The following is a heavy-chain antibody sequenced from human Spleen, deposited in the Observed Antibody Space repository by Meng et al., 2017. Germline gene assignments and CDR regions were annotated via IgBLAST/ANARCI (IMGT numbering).Heavy chain of an antibody. J-gene: IGHJ4*02. D-gene: IGHD6-19*01. CDR1: GFTFSSFA. CDR3: ARLSGTSSGWPAYY. Sequence: GGSLRLSCAASGFTFSSFAMSWVRQAPGKGLEWVSAISGSATSTYYADSVRGRFTISRDNAKNSLYLQINSLRAEDTAVYYCARLSGTSSGWPAYYWGQGTVVTVSS. V-gene: IGHV3-23*01. CDR2: ISGSATST.